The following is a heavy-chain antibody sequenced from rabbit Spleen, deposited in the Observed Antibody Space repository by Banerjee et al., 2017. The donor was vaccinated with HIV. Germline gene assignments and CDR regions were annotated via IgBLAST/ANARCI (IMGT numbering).Heavy chain of an antibody. CDR1: GVSFSFSNY. CDR2: IAGSSGFT. Sequence: VESGGDLVKPGASLTLTCTASGVSFSFSNYMCWVRQAPGKGLEWIACIAGSSGFTYFASWAKGRFTISKTSSTTVTLQMTSLTAADTATYFCARDTSSSFSSYGMDLWGPGTLVTVS. V-gene: IGHV1S40*01. J-gene: IGHJ6*01. CDR3: ARDTSSSFSSYGMDL. D-gene: IGHD1-1*01.